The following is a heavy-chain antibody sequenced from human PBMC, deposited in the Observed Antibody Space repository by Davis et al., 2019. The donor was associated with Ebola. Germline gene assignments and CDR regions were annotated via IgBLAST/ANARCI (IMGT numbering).Heavy chain of an antibody. V-gene: IGHV3-30*18. J-gene: IGHJ4*02. Sequence: PGGSLRLSCAASGFTFSSYGMHWVRQAPGKGLEWVAVISYDGSNKYYADSVKGRFTISRDNSKNTLYLQMNSLRAEDTAVYYCAKDRAYNSGILDYWGQGTLVTVSS. CDR3: AKDRAYNSGILDY. D-gene: IGHD6-25*01. CDR2: ISYDGSNK. CDR1: GFTFSSYG.